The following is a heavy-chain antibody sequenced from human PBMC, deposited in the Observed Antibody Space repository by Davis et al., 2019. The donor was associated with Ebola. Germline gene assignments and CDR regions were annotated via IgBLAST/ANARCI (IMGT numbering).Heavy chain of an antibody. CDR2: IVVGSGNT. V-gene: IGHV1-58*02. CDR3: SASAGTVGKFDY. CDR1: GYTFTSYG. J-gene: IGHJ4*01. D-gene: IGHD1-14*01. Sequence: AASVKVSCKASGYTFTSYGINWVRQATGQGLEWIGWIVVGSGNTNYAQKFQGRVTITRDMSTTTSYLDLSNLRSEDTAVYYWSASAGTVGKFDYWGQGTLVTVSS.